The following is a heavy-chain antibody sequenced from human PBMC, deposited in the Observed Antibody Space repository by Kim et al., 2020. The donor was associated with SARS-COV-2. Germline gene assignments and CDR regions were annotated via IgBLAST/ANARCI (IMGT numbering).Heavy chain of an antibody. CDR3: ARDFHGVQDYYYYGMDV. CDR1: GFTVSSNY. Sequence: GGSLRLSCAASGFTVSSNYMSWVRQAPGKGLEWVSVIYSGGSTYYADSVKGRFTISRDNSKNTLYLQMNSLRAEDTAVYYCARDFHGVQDYYYYGMDVWGQGTTVTVSS. D-gene: IGHD1-1*01. CDR2: IYSGGST. J-gene: IGHJ6*02. V-gene: IGHV3-53*01.